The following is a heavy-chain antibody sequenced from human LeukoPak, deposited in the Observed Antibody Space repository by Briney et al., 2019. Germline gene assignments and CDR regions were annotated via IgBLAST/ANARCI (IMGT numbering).Heavy chain of an antibody. CDR2: IYSGSST. J-gene: IGHJ4*02. V-gene: IGHV3-53*01. CDR3: AKAPPYKKYFDY. CDR1: GFTVSSYY. D-gene: IGHD1-1*01. Sequence: GGSLRLSCAASGFTVSSYYMNWVRQAPGKGLEWVSVIYSGSSTYYADSVKARFTISRDNSKSTLYLQMNSLRAEDTAVYYCAKAPPYKKYFDYWGQGTLVTVSS.